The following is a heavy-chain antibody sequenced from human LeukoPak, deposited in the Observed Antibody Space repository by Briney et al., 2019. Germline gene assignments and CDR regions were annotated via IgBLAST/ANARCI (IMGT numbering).Heavy chain of an antibody. V-gene: IGHV3-23*01. J-gene: IGHJ4*02. CDR3: AKFNVDTNYFDY. Sequence: GGSLRLSCAASGFTFSSFGMTWVRQPPGKGLEWVSSFDGNGGGIYYADSVKGRCTISRDNSKNTLYLQMNSLRAEDTAVYYCAKFNVDTNYFDYWGQGTLVTVSS. CDR2: FDGNGGGI. D-gene: IGHD5-18*01. CDR1: GFTFSSFG.